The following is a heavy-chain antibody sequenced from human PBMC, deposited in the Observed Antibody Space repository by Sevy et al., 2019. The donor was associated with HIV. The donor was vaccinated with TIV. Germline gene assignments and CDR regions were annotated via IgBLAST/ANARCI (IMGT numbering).Heavy chain of an antibody. J-gene: IGHJ4*02. D-gene: IGHD5-12*01. CDR2: IRRNSHEPYGGTT. CDR1: GFIFGDYG. CDR3: TRALATADTPEYYFDY. Sequence: GGSLRLSCTASGFIFGDYGMSWVRQAPGKGLEWVAFIRRNSHEPYGGTTEYAASVKGRFTISRDDSKDIAYLQMNSLKTEDTAVYYCTRALATADTPEYYFDYWGQGILVTVSS. V-gene: IGHV3-49*04.